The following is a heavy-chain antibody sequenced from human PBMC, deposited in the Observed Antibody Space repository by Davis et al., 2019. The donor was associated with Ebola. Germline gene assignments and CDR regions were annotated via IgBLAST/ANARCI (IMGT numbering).Heavy chain of an antibody. V-gene: IGHV3-74*01. Sequence: PGGSLRLSCAASGFTFSHFHIHWVRQTPTKGLVWVARIDPDGAGTNYADSVKGRFTISRDNAKNTLSLQMNSLRVEDTAVYYCARGQTSWGPWGQGTLVTVSS. J-gene: IGHJ5*02. CDR3: ARGQTSWGP. CDR1: GFTFSHFH. CDR2: IDPDGAGT. D-gene: IGHD3-16*01.